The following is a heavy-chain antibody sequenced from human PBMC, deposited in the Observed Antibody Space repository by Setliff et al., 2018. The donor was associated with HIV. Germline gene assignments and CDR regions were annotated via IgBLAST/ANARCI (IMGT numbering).Heavy chain of an antibody. Sequence: SETLSLTCTVAGAYISSYYWSWIRQPPGKGLEWIGDIYYSGNTHFNPSLKSRVTISLDTSKNQVFLKLTSVTAADTAVYYCARDLGRITLSGGNEGWFDPWGQGTLVTVSS. D-gene: IGHD3-3*01. V-gene: IGHV4-59*01. CDR1: GAYISSYY. CDR2: IYYSGNT. CDR3: ARDLGRITLSGGNEGWFDP. J-gene: IGHJ5*02.